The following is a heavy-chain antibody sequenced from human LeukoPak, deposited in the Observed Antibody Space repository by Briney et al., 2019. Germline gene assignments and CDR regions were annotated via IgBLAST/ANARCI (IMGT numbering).Heavy chain of an antibody. CDR3: ARLAGRSAVGDTTSDY. D-gene: IGHD1-26*01. J-gene: IGHJ4*02. CDR1: GFDFSSYS. Sequence: GGSLRLSCAASGFDFSSYSMNWVRQAPGKGLEWVSYISRSSSTIYYAGSVKGRFTISRDNAKNSLYVQMNNLTAEDTAVYYCARLAGRSAVGDTTSDYWGQGTLVTVSS. V-gene: IGHV3-48*04. CDR2: ISRSSSTI.